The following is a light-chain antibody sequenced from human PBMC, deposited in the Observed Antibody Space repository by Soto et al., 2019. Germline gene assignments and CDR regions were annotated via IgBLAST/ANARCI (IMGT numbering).Light chain of an antibody. CDR3: QQYGRSPFT. J-gene: IGKJ3*01. CDR2: DAS. CDR1: QDITNY. Sequence: DIQMTQSPSSLSASVGDIVTITCQASQDITNYLNWYQQKPGRAPRLLLYDASSLETGVPSRFSGSGSGTDFTLTISRLEPEDFAVYYCQQYGRSPFTFGPGTKVDIK. V-gene: IGKV1-33*01.